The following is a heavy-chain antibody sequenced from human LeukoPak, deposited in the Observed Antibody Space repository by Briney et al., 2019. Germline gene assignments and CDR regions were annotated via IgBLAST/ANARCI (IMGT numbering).Heavy chain of an antibody. V-gene: IGHV3-48*03. J-gene: IGHJ6*03. Sequence: PGGSLRLSCAASGFTFSSYEMNWVRQAPGKGLEWVSYISSSGSTIYYADSVKGRFTISRDNAKNSLYLQMNSLRAEDTAVYYCAREYSGSQIFYYYYYYMDVWGKGTTVTVSS. D-gene: IGHD1-26*01. CDR2: ISSSGSTI. CDR3: AREYSGSQIFYYYYYYMDV. CDR1: GFTFSSYE.